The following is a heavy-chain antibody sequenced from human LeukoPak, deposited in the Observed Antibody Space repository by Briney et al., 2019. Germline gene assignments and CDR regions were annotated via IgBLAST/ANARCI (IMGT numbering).Heavy chain of an antibody. CDR3: ARIQVSSWYVPVDY. J-gene: IGHJ4*02. CDR1: GGSISSYY. D-gene: IGHD6-13*01. CDR2: IYHSGST. Sequence: PSETLSLTCTVSGGSISSYYWSWIRQPPGRRLEWIGYIYHSGSTNYNPSLKSRVTISVDTSKNQFSLKLSSVTAADTAVYYCARIQVSSWYVPVDYWGQGTLVTVSS. V-gene: IGHV4-59*12.